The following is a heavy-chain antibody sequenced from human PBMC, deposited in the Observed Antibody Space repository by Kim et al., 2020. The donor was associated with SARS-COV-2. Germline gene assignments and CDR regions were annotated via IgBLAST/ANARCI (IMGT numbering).Heavy chain of an antibody. CDR3: ASLDTATFWGTSY. CDR1: GFTSRNYW. J-gene: IGHJ4*02. Sequence: GGSLRLSCAASGFTSRNYWLSWVRQAPGKGLECVAMIKRDGREKYYVDSMKGRLIISRDNAKNLMYLQMNSLRAEDTAVYYCASLDTATFWGTSYWGQGTLVTVSS. CDR2: IKRDGREK. D-gene: IGHD5-18*01. V-gene: IGHV3-7*03.